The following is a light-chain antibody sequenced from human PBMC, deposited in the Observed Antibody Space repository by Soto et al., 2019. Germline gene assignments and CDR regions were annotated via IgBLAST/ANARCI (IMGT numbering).Light chain of an antibody. Sequence: EIVLTQSPATRSLSPGERATLSSRAIQSVSGYLAWYQQKPGQAPRLLIYDASNRATGIPARFSGSGSGTDFTLTISSLEPEDFAVYYCQQRSNWPLAFGGGTKVGIK. CDR2: DAS. J-gene: IGKJ4*01. CDR3: QQRSNWPLA. CDR1: QSVSGY. V-gene: IGKV3-11*01.